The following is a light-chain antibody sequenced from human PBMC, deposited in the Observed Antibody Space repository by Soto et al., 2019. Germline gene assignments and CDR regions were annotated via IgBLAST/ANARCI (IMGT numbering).Light chain of an antibody. J-gene: IGKJ1*01. V-gene: IGKV3-20*01. CDR1: QSVSSDY. Sequence: EIVLTQSPGTLSLSPGERATLSCRASQSVSSDYLAWFQQKPGQAPRLLIFGASNRDTGIPDRFSGSGSGTDFTLTISRLEPEDFAMYYCQQYGSSPGTFGQGTKVDIK. CDR2: GAS. CDR3: QQYGSSPGT.